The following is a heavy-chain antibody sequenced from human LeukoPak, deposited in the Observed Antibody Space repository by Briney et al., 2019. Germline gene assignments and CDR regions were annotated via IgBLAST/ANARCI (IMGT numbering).Heavy chain of an antibody. D-gene: IGHD1-26*01. J-gene: IGHJ1*01. Sequence: PGGSLRLSCAASGFTFGNYAMSWVRQAPGKGLEWVSSISNDNNYIYYTDSVKGRFTISRDYAKSSLYLQMTSLRAEDTAVYFCAKGGSHFQDWGQGTLVTVSS. CDR1: GFTFGNYA. CDR2: ISNDNNYI. CDR3: AKGGSHFQD. V-gene: IGHV3-21*06.